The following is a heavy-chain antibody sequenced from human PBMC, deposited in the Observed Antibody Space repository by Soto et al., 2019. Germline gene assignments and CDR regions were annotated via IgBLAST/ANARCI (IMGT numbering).Heavy chain of an antibody. CDR1: GYTFTSYG. Sequence: ASVKVSCKASGYTFTSYGICWVRQAPGQVHEWMGWISAYNGNTNYAQKLQGRVTMTTDTSTSTAYMELRSLRSDDTAVYYCAREELGYYYYYGMDVWGQGTTATVS. CDR2: ISAYNGNT. CDR3: AREELGYYYYYGMDV. D-gene: IGHD1-7*01. J-gene: IGHJ6*02. V-gene: IGHV1-18*01.